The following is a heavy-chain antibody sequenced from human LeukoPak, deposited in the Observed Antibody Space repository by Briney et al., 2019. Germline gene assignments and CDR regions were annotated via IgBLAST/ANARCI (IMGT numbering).Heavy chain of an antibody. J-gene: IGHJ4*02. V-gene: IGHV4-34*01. D-gene: IGHD3-3*01. CDR3: ARLDDVWSGSYPN. CDR1: GGSSGGFY. Sequence: SETLSLTCGVSGGSSGGFYWSWLRQPPGKGLEWIAEINHNRQTHHNPSLESRVTISTDTSKNQVSLNLTSVTAADTAVYYCARLDDVWSGSYPNWGQGTLVSVSS. CDR2: INHNRQT.